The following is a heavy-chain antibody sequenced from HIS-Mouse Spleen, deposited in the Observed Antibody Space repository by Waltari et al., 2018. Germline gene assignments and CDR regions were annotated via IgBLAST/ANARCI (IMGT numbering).Heavy chain of an antibody. CDR3: AREIPYSSSWYDWYFDL. Sequence: QLQLQESGPGLVKPSETLSLTCTVSGGSISSSSYYWGWIRQPPGKGLEWIGRIYSSVSTYSHPSLKIRVTISVDTSKNQFSLKLSSVTAADTAVYYCAREIPYSSSWYDWYFDLWGRGTLVTVSS. CDR2: IYSSVST. J-gene: IGHJ2*01. V-gene: IGHV4-39*07. D-gene: IGHD6-13*01. CDR1: GGSISSSSYY.